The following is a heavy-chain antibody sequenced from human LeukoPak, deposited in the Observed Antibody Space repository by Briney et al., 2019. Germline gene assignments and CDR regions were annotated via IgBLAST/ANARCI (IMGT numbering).Heavy chain of an antibody. CDR3: GSLHQVRGLTVFDH. J-gene: IGHJ4*02. D-gene: IGHD3-10*01. CDR1: RFILSNYA. V-gene: IGHV4-34*01. CDR2: INHSGST. Sequence: ESLRLSCAASRFILSNYAMTWVRQAPGKGLEWIGEINHSGSTSFNPSLKSRVTISVDTSKNQFSLNLRSVTAADTAVYYCGSLHQVRGLTVFDHWGQGTLVTVSS.